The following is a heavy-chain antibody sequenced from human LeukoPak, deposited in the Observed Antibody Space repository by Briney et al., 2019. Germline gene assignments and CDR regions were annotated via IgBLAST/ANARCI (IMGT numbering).Heavy chain of an antibody. CDR1: GFTFSSYD. CDR2: ISAGGNT. V-gene: IGHV3-23*01. D-gene: IGHD6-13*01. Sequence: PGGSLRLSCAASGFTFSSYDMSWVRQAPGKGLEWVSGISAGGNTFYSDSVKGRFTISRDNAKNSLYLQMNSLRAEDTALYYCAKDIGASLGYSSSWHWFDPWGQGTLVTVSS. CDR3: AKDIGASLGYSSSWHWFDP. J-gene: IGHJ5*02.